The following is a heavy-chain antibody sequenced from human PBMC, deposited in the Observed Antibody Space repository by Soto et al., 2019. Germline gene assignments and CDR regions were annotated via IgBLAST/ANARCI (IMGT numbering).Heavy chain of an antibody. CDR2: TYYRSRFFS. CDR3: ARDRYSSSGWFDS. CDR1: GDSVSSYSAA. V-gene: IGHV6-1*01. D-gene: IGHD6-6*01. J-gene: IGHJ5*01. Sequence: PAQTLSLTCAISGDSVSSYSAAWNWIRQSPSGGLEWLGRTYYRSRFFSDYAESVKSRIIINPDTSKNQFSLQPKSVTPEDTAVYYCARDRYSSSGWFDSWGQGTPVTVSS.